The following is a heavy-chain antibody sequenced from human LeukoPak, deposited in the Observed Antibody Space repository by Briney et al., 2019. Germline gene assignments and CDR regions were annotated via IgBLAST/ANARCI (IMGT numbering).Heavy chain of an antibody. J-gene: IGHJ3*02. CDR1: GASFSRDY. Sequence: PSETLSLTCAVYGASFSRDYWSWIRQPPGKGLEWIGEVNQSGSTKYNPSLKSRVTISVDTSKNQFSLKLSSVTAADTAVYYCARDSPYDSSGYYTAFDIWGQGTMVTVSS. V-gene: IGHV4-34*01. CDR3: ARDSPYDSSGYYTAFDI. D-gene: IGHD3-22*01. CDR2: VNQSGST.